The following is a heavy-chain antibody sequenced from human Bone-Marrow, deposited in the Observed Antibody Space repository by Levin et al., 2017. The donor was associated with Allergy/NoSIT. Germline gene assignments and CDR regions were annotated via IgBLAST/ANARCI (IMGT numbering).Heavy chain of an antibody. V-gene: IGHV4-34*01. CDR2: VNHSGST. J-gene: IGHJ4*02. CDR3: ARGVGDGVLPGAVEDLYFDY. CDR1: GGSFSGYS. Sequence: SETLSLTCAVYGGSFSGYSWTWIRQPPGKGLEWIGEVNHSGSTYYNPSLKSRVTISMDTSKNQFSLSLRSVTATDTAVYYCARGVGDGVLPGAVEDLYFDYWGQGALVTVSS. D-gene: IGHD5-24*01.